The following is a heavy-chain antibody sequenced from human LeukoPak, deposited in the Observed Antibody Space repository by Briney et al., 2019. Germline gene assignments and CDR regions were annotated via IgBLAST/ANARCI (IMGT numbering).Heavy chain of an antibody. CDR2: INSDGSWT. CDR3: VSFYETY. J-gene: IGHJ4*02. D-gene: IGHD2-2*01. Sequence: GGSLRLSCAASGNYWMHWVRQAPGKGLVWVSHINSDGSWTGFADSVKGRFTISKDNAKNTVYLQMNNLRAEDTAVYYCVSFYETYWGRGTLVTVSS. V-gene: IGHV3-74*01. CDR1: GNYW.